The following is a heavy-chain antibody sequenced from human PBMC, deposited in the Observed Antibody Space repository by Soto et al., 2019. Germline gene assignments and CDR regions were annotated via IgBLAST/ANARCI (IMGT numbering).Heavy chain of an antibody. Sequence: GALRLSCAASGFTFSSYAMSWVRQAPGKGLEWVSAISGSGGSTAYADSVTGRFTISRDNSQNMLFLQMNSLGVEDAAVYYCARDRQPDGIWTFDFWGRGAQVTVSS. CDR1: GFTFSSYA. D-gene: IGHD2-15*01. CDR2: ISGSGGST. V-gene: IGHV3-23*01. CDR3: ARDRQPDGIWTFDF. J-gene: IGHJ4*02.